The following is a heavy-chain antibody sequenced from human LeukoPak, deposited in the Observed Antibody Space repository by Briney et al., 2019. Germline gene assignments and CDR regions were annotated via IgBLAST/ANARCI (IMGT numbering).Heavy chain of an antibody. CDR3: ARDRASYYDFWSGYYTGIGRFDP. CDR1: GGSISSGDYY. J-gene: IGHJ5*02. Sequence: SETLSLTCTVSGGSISSGDYYWSWIRQPPGKGLEWIGYIYYSGSTYYNPSLKSRVTISVDTFKNQFSLKLSSVTAADTAVYYCARDRASYYDFWSGYYTGIGRFDPWGQGTLVTVSS. D-gene: IGHD3-3*01. CDR2: IYYSGST. V-gene: IGHV4-30-4*08.